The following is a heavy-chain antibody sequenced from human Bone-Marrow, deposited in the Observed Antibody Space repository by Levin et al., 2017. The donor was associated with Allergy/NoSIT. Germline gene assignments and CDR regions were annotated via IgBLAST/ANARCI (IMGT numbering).Heavy chain of an antibody. CDR2: ISASGGST. V-gene: IGHV3-23*01. CDR3: AKWPGALYDTTGY. CDR1: GFTFSTYA. D-gene: IGHD3-22*01. J-gene: IGHJ4*02. Sequence: QAGGSLRLSCAASGFTFSTYAMSWVRQAPGKGLEWVSTISASGGSTYYADSVKGRFTISRDNSRNTLYLQMNSLRAEDTALYYCAKWPGALYDTTGYWGQGTLVTVSS.